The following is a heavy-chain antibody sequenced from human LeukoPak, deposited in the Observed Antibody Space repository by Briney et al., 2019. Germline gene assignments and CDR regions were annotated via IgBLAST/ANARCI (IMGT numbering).Heavy chain of an antibody. V-gene: IGHV3-30-3*01. CDR2: ISYDGSNK. Sequence: PGGSLRLSCAASGFTFSSYAMHWVRQAPGKGLEWVAVISYDGSNKYYADSVKGRFTISRDNSKNTLYLQMNSLRAEDTAVYYCASSVEMATIRWGQGTLVTVSS. J-gene: IGHJ4*02. CDR1: GFTFSSYA. D-gene: IGHD5-24*01. CDR3: ASSVEMATIR.